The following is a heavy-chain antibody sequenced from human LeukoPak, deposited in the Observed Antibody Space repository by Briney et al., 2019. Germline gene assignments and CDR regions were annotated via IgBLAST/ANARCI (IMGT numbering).Heavy chain of an antibody. Sequence: GGSLRLSCAASGFTFSSYAMSWVRQAPGKGLEWVSAISGSGGSTYYADSVKGRFTIFRDNSKNTLYLQMNSLRAEDTAVYYCADDFWSGYYSVYWGQGTLVTVSS. CDR2: ISGSGGST. J-gene: IGHJ4*02. CDR1: GFTFSSYA. CDR3: ADDFWSGYYSVY. V-gene: IGHV3-23*01. D-gene: IGHD3-3*01.